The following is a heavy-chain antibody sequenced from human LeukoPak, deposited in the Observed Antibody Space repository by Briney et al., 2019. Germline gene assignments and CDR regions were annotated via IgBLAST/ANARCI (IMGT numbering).Heavy chain of an antibody. CDR1: GFTFSSYG. CDR2: ISAGGDLT. J-gene: IGHJ3*02. Sequence: GGSLRLSCAASGFTFSSYGMSWVRQAPGKGLEWVSAISAGGDLTNYADSVKGRFTISRDNSKNSLYLQMNSLRTEDTALYYCAKDKSPGYTWGAFDIWSQGTMVTVSS. V-gene: IGHV3-43*02. CDR3: AKDKSPGYTWGAFDI. D-gene: IGHD5-24*01.